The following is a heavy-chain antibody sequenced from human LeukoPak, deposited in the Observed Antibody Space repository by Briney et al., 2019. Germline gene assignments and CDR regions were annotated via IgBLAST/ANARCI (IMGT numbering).Heavy chain of an antibody. CDR1: GGSFTTYY. V-gene: IGHV4-4*07. Sequence: SETLSLTCTVSGGSFTTYYWSWIRQPAGRGLEWIGHIDSSGTTNYNPSLKSRVTMSVDTSKNQFSLKLSSVTAADTAVYYCARGDFYGSGSYSLFDPWGQGTLVTVSS. J-gene: IGHJ5*02. D-gene: IGHD3-10*01. CDR3: ARGDFYGSGSYSLFDP. CDR2: IDSSGTT.